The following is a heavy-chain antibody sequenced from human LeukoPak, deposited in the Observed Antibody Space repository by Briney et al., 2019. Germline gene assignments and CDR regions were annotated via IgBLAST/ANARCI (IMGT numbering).Heavy chain of an antibody. CDR3: AREEIVNHYYGSGTYNFLDY. J-gene: IGHJ4*02. CDR1: GFTFSSYW. D-gene: IGHD3-10*01. Sequence: GGSLRLSCAASGFTFSSYWMSWVRQAPGKGLEWVANIKQDGSEKNYVDSVKGRFTISRDNAENSLYLQMNSLRAEDTAVYYCAREEIVNHYYGSGTYNFLDYWGQGTLVTVSS. V-gene: IGHV3-7*01. CDR2: IKQDGSEK.